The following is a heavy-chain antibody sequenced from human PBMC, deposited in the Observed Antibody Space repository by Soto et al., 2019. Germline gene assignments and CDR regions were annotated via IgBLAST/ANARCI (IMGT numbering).Heavy chain of an antibody. CDR3: TRGLLTDYFDY. J-gene: IGHJ4*02. Sequence: PVGSLRLSCAVSGFTFDTYAMHWVRQAPGKGLEWVAVISYDGSNQFYAGSVKGRFTVSRDNSKNTLYLQMNSLRNDDTAVYYCTRGLLTDYFDYWGQGALVTVSS. CDR1: GFTFDTYA. CDR2: ISYDGSNQ. V-gene: IGHV3-30-3*01.